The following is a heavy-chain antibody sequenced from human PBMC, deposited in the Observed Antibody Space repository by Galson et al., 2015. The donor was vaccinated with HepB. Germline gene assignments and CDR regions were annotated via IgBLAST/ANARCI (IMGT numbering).Heavy chain of an antibody. V-gene: IGHV5-10-1*01. CDR2: IDPIDSST. Sequence: SGAEVKKPGESLRISCKGSGYRFTSYWIYWVRQMPGKGLEWMARIDPIDSSTKYSPSFQGHVTISADESISTAYLQWSSLRVSDTAIYYCATLNPGYSHGRRWGQGTLVTVSS. CDR3: ATLNPGYSHGRR. J-gene: IGHJ4*02. CDR1: GYRFTSYW. D-gene: IGHD5-18*01.